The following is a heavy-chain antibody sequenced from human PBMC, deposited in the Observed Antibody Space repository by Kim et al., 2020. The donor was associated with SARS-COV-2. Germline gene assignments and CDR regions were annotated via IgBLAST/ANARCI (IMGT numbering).Heavy chain of an antibody. Sequence: SETLSLTCTVSGGSISSGGYYWSWIRQHPGKGLEWIGYIYYSGSTYYNPSLKSRVTISVDTSKNQFSLKLSSVTAADTAVYYCARVGGSITGIRFDPWGQGTLVTVSS. J-gene: IGHJ5*02. D-gene: IGHD1-20*01. CDR2: IYYSGST. CDR1: GGSISSGGYY. V-gene: IGHV4-31*03. CDR3: ARVGGSITGIRFDP.